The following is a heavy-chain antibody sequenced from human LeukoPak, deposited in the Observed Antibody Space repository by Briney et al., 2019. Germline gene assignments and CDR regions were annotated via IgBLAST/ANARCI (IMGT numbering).Heavy chain of an antibody. CDR2: IYYSGST. Sequence: PSETLSLTCTVSGVSISSSNSYWGCIRQPPGKGLEWIGNIYYSGSTYYNPSLKSRVTISVDTSKNQFSLKLSSVTAADTAVYYCARDGGYSGYGNYFDYWGQGTLVTVSS. CDR3: ARDGGYSGYGNYFDY. V-gene: IGHV4-39*07. D-gene: IGHD5-12*01. J-gene: IGHJ4*02. CDR1: GVSISSSNSY.